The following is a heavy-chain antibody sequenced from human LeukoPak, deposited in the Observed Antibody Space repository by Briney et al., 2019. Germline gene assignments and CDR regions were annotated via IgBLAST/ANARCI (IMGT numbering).Heavy chain of an antibody. CDR3: AREGSSGVNWFDP. CDR2: INPNSGGT. J-gene: IGHJ5*02. CDR1: GGTFSSYA. V-gene: IGHV1-2*02. D-gene: IGHD6-25*01. Sequence: GSSVKVSCKASGGTFSSYAISWVRQAPGQGLEWMGWINPNSGGTNYAQKFQGRVTMTRDTSISTAYMELSRLRSDDTAVYYCAREGSSGVNWFDPWGQGTLVTVSS.